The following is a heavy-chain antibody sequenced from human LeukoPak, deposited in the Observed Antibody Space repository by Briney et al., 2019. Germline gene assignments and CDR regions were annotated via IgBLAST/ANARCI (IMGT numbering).Heavy chain of an antibody. Sequence: GGSLRLSCAASGFNFRDHWMDWVRQAPGKGLEWVGHIKTDGSETYYLDSLRGRFSISRDNTNNALYLQMNSLRVEDTAVYYCAREDDYGDYVGPGTHEFDYWGQGTLVTVSS. CDR2: IKTDGSET. CDR3: AREDDYGDYVGPGTHEFDY. CDR1: GFNFRDHW. V-gene: IGHV3-7*03. J-gene: IGHJ4*02. D-gene: IGHD4-17*01.